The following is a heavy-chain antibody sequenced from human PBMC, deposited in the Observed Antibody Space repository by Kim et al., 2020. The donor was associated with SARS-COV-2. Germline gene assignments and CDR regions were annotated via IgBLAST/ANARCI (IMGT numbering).Heavy chain of an antibody. J-gene: IGHJ5*02. CDR2: ISYDGSNK. D-gene: IGHD1-26*01. CDR3: ARGGVGATRLSWFDP. V-gene: IGHV3-30*04. CDR1: GFTFSSYA. Sequence: GGSLRLSCAASGFTFSSYAMHWVRQAPGKGLEWVAVISYDGSNKYYADSVKGRFTISRDNSKNTLYLQMNSLRAEDTAVYYCARGGVGATRLSWFDPWG.